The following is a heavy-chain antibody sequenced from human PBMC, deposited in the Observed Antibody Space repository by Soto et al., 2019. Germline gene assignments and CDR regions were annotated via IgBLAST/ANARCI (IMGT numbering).Heavy chain of an antibody. CDR2: IDPSGST. V-gene: IGHV4-34*01. CDR1: GGSFSGYY. J-gene: IGHJ4*02. CDR3: ARGGLD. Sequence: QVQLQQWGAGLLKPSETLSLTCGVSGGSFSGYYCNWIRQPPGKGLEWIGEIDPSGSTNYNPSLKSRLTISLDTSKYPFSLKLRSVTAADTAMYYCARGGLDWGQGTLVTVSS.